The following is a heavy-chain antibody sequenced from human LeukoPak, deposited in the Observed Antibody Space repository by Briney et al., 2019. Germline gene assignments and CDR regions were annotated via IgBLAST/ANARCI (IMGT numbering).Heavy chain of an antibody. J-gene: IGHJ6*03. CDR1: GFNFSSYR. CDR2: ISSSNSYI. Sequence: GGSLRLSCAASGFNFSSYRMTWVRQAPGKGLEWVSSISSSNSYIYYADSVKGRLTMSRDNAKTSLYLQMNRLRDEDMAVYYCARETHIVATNMDVWGKGTTVTVSS. V-gene: IGHV3-21*01. CDR3: ARETHIVATNMDV. D-gene: IGHD5-12*01.